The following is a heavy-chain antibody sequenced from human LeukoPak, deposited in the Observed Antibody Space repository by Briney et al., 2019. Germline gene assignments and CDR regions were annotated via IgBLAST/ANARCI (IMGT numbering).Heavy chain of an antibody. D-gene: IGHD3-22*01. Sequence: SETLSLTCTVSGGSILDSTYYWAWVRQPPGKGLEWIATIFYTGNTHYNPSLKSRVTMSVDTVKNQFSLNLNSVTAADTAVYYCARQSSGYYYGWFDPWGQGTLVTVSS. CDR1: GGSILDSTYY. CDR2: IFYTGNT. V-gene: IGHV4-39*01. J-gene: IGHJ5*02. CDR3: ARQSSGYYYGWFDP.